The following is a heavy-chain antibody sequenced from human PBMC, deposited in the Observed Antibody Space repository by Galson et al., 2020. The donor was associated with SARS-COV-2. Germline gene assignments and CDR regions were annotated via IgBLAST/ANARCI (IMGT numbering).Heavy chain of an antibody. CDR2: ISYDGTNK. CDR1: GFIFSAYA. D-gene: IGHD5-18*01. V-gene: IGHV3-30*01. J-gene: IGHJ5*02. CDR3: SNGVRSYSYGDP. Sequence: GESLKISCAASGFIFSAYAVHWVRQAPGKGLEWVATISYDGTNKYYADSVRGRFTISRDNSKKMLYLEMNSLRPEDTAVYFCSNGVRSYSYGDPWGQGTLVTVSS.